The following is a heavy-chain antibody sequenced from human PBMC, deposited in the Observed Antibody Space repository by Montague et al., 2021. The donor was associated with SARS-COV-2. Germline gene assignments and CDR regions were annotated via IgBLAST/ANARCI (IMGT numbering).Heavy chain of an antibody. CDR3: ARGSGWMGNAFDI. V-gene: IGHV4-59*01. CDR1: GGSISSYY. D-gene: IGHD6-19*01. CDR2: IYYSWST. J-gene: IGHJ3*02. Sequence: SETLSLTCTVPGGSISSYYWSWIRQPPGKGLEWIGYIYYSWSTXXXPSXKSRVTISVDTSKNQFSLKLSSVTAADTAVYYCARGSGWMGNAFDIWGQGTMVTVSS.